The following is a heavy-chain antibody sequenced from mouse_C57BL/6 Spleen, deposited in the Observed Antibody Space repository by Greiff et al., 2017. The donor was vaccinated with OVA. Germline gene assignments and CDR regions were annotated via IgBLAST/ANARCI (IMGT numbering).Heavy chain of an antibody. CDR1: GYTFTSYW. CDR2: INPSNGGT. Sequence: QVQLQQPGTELVKPGASVKLSCKASGYTFTSYWMHWVKQRPGQGLEWIGNINPSNGGTNYNEKFKSKATLTVDTSSSTAYMQLSSLTSEDSAVYYCAIITTVVATGDYFDYWGQGTTLTVSS. V-gene: IGHV1-53*01. CDR3: AIITTVVATGDYFDY. D-gene: IGHD1-1*01. J-gene: IGHJ2*01.